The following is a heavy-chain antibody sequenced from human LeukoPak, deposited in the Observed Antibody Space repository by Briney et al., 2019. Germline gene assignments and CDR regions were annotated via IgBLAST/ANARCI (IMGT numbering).Heavy chain of an antibody. CDR2: IYHSGST. D-gene: IGHD6-6*01. J-gene: IGHJ6*03. CDR1: GYSISSGSY. CDR3: ARDLYSSSSGLTYHYMDV. V-gene: IGHV4-38-2*02. Sequence: SETLSLTCTVSGYSISSGSYWGWIRLPPGKGLEWIGNIYHSGSTNYNPSLKSRVTMSVDMYKNQFSLKLTSVTAADTAVYYCARDLYSSSSGLTYHYMDVWGKGTTVTVSS.